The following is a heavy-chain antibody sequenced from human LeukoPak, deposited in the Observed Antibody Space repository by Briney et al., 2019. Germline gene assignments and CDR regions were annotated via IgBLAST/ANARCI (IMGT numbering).Heavy chain of an antibody. CDR2: FDPEDGET. CDR1: GYTLTELS. Sequence: ASVKVSCKVSGYTLTELSMHWVRQAPGKGLEWMGGFDPEDGETIYAQKFQGRVTMTEDASTDTAYMELSSLRSEDTAVYYCARANWNYGSSWFDPWGQGTLVTVSS. V-gene: IGHV1-24*01. J-gene: IGHJ5*02. CDR3: ARANWNYGSSWFDP. D-gene: IGHD1-7*01.